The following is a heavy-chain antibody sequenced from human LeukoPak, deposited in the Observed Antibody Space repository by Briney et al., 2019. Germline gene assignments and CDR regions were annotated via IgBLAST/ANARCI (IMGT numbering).Heavy chain of an antibody. J-gene: IGHJ4*02. Sequence: GGSLRLSCAASGFTFSSYAMSWVRQAPGKGLEWVSAISGSGGSTYYADSVKGRFTISRDNSKNTLYLQMNSLRAEDTAVYYCAKESSIAARRGLRYFDYWGQGTLVTVSS. V-gene: IGHV3-23*01. D-gene: IGHD6-6*01. CDR1: GFTFSSYA. CDR3: AKESSIAARRGLRYFDY. CDR2: ISGSGGST.